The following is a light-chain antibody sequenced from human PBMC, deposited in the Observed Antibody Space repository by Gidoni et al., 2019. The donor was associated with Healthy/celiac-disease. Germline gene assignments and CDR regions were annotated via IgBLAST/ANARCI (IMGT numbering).Light chain of an antibody. CDR2: WAS. CDR1: QSVLYSSNNNNY. Sequence: DIVMTQSPDSLAVSLGERATINCKSSQSVLYSSNNNNYLAWYQQNPGQPPKLLIYWASTRESVVPDRFSGSGSGTDFTLTISSLQAEDVAVYYCQQYYSTPYTFGQGTKLEIK. J-gene: IGKJ2*01. CDR3: QQYYSTPYT. V-gene: IGKV4-1*01.